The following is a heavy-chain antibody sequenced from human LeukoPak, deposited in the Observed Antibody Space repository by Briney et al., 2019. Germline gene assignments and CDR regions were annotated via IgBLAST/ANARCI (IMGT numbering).Heavy chain of an antibody. D-gene: IGHD3-9*01. CDR2: IKQHGSEK. V-gene: IGHV3-7*03. J-gene: IGHJ6*02. CDR1: GFTFSSYA. CDR3: ARGADTFYYYYAMDV. Sequence: PGGSLRLSCAASGFTFSSYAMHWVRQAPGKGLEWVANIKQHGSEKFYVDSVKGRFTISRDNAENSLYLQMDSLRAEDTAVYYCARGADTFYYYYAMDVWGQGTTVTVSS.